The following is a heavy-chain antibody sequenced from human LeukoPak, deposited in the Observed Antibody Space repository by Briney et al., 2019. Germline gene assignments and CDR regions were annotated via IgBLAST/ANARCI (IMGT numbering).Heavy chain of an antibody. V-gene: IGHV3-53*01. CDR3: ARVGLLHLGGWLDY. D-gene: IGHD3-3*01. Sequence: AGGSLRLSCTVSGFTVSSNSMSWVRQAPGKGLEWVSFIYSDNTHYSDSVKGRFTISRDNSKNTLYLQMNSLRAEDTAVYYCARVGLLHLGGWLDYWGQGTLVTVSS. CDR2: IYSDNT. J-gene: IGHJ4*02. CDR1: GFTVSSNS.